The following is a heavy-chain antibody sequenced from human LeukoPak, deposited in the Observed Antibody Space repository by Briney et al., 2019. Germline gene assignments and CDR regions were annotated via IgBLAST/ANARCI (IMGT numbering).Heavy chain of an antibody. V-gene: IGHV1-18*01. Sequence: ASVKVSCKASGYTFTSYGISWVRQAPGQGLEWMGWISAYNGNTNYAQKLQGRVTVTTDTSTSTAYMELRSLRSDDTAVYYCARAAAAGPLPPFVYWGQGTLVTVSS. J-gene: IGHJ4*02. CDR1: GYTFTSYG. D-gene: IGHD6-13*01. CDR2: ISAYNGNT. CDR3: ARAAAAGPLPPFVY.